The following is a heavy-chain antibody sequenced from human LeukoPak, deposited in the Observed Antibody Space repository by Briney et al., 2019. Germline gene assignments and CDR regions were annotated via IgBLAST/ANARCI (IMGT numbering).Heavy chain of an antibody. Sequence: GGSLRLSCAASGFTFSSYAMHWVRQAPGKGLEWVAVISYDGSNKYYADSVKGRFTISRDNSKNTPYLQMNSLRAEDTAAYYCAREIEQQLVPGYWGQGTLVTVSS. J-gene: IGHJ4*02. CDR3: AREIEQQLVPGY. CDR1: GFTFSSYA. D-gene: IGHD6-13*01. V-gene: IGHV3-30-3*01. CDR2: ISYDGSNK.